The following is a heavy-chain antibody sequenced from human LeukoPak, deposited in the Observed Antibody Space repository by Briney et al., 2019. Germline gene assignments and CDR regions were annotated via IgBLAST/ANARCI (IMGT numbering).Heavy chain of an antibody. CDR3: ARSLPYGTTWYGRSDF. CDR1: EFTFSSYS. V-gene: IGHV3-48*04. D-gene: IGHD6-13*01. CDR2: ITNSGNSK. Sequence: GGSLRLSCAASEFTFSSYSMNWVRQAPGKGLEWVSYITNSGNSKSYADSVKGRFTISRDNAMNSLYLQMNSLRAEDTAICYCARSLPYGTTWYGRSDFWGQGTLVTVSS. J-gene: IGHJ4*02.